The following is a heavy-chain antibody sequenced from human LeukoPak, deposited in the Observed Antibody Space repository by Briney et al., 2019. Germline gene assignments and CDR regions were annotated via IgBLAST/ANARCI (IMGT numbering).Heavy chain of an antibody. CDR2: IKQDGSEK. CDR1: GFTFSSYW. J-gene: IGHJ4*02. Sequence: LAGGSLRLSCAASGFTFSSYWMSWVRQAPGKGLEWVANIKQDGSEKYYVDSVKGRFTISRDNAKNSLYLQMNSLRAEDTAVYYCAREPPRRGVNWKSSYYFDYWGQGTLVTVSS. V-gene: IGHV3-7*01. CDR3: AREPPRRGVNWKSSYYFDY. D-gene: IGHD1-1*01.